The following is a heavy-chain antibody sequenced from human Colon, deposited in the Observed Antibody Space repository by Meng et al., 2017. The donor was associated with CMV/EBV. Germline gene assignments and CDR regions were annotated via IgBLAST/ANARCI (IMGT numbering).Heavy chain of an antibody. J-gene: IGHJ5*02. CDR1: GFTLSSYD. Sequence: GESLKISCLASGFTLSSYDMHWVRQAPGKGLEWISHISTQSLTTVYADSVKGRFNISRDNAKNSVYLHMKSLRPEDTGIYYCARGRWLDPWGQGTLVTVSS. CDR2: ISTQSLTT. V-gene: IGHV3-48*03. CDR3: ARGRWLDP.